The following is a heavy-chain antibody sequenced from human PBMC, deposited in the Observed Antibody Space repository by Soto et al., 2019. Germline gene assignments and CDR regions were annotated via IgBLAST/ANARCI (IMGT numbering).Heavy chain of an antibody. CDR1: GRSITSYY. D-gene: IGHD6-19*01. Sequence: QVVLQESGPGLVKPSETLSLTCSVAGRSITSYYWSWVRQPPGKGLEWIGYIYDNGITSQNPSLKSRVTMSADTSQNQFSLKLTSVTGADTAVYYCARTDDSNGYANAFDSWGQGILVTVTS. V-gene: IGHV4-59*12. CDR2: IYDNGIT. CDR3: ARTDDSNGYANAFDS. J-gene: IGHJ4*02.